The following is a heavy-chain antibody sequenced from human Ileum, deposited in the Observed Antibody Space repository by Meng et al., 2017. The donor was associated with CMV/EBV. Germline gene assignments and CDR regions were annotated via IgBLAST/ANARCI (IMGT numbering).Heavy chain of an antibody. D-gene: IGHD4-23*01. CDR2: IYWDDEE. CDR3: AHSSMREHRSGGNFYYVDY. J-gene: IGHJ4*02. V-gene: IGHV2-5*02. Sequence: LSPRGAPGAWSRQPPGKALECLALIYWDDEELYSPSLEHMVTITKDTSKNHVVLTMTNMDPVDTATYYCAHSSMREHRSGGNFYYVDYWGQGILVTVSS. CDR1: LSPRGAP.